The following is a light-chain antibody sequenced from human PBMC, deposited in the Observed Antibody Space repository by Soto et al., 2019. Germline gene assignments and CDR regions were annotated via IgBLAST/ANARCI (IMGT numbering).Light chain of an antibody. V-gene: IGLV2-23*02. CDR2: EVS. CDR1: SSDVGGYNY. Sequence: QSVLTQPASVPGSPGQSITISCTGTSSDVGGYNYVSWYRQHPGRAPKLMIYEVSKRPSGVSNRFSGSKSGNTASLTISGLQAEDEADYYSCSYAGRSTYVFGTGTKLTVL. J-gene: IGLJ1*01. CDR3: CSYAGRSTYV.